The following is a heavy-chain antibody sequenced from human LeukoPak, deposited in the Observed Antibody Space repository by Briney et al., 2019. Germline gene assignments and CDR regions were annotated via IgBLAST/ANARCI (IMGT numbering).Heavy chain of an antibody. CDR3: SREGEGEDGTGHHNWYFDL. Sequence: ASVKVSCKASGYSFTSNVISWVRQAPGQGLEWMGWISPYNANTKYAQKFQGRVTMTTDTSTSTAYMELRSLRSDDTAMYYCSREGEGEDGTGHHNWYFDLWGRGTLVTVSS. CDR1: GYSFTSNV. CDR2: ISPYNANT. V-gene: IGHV1-18*01. J-gene: IGHJ2*01. D-gene: IGHD2-8*02.